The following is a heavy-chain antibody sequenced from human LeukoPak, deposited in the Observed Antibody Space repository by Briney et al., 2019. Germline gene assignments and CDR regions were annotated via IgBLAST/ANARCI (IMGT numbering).Heavy chain of an antibody. Sequence: GALRLSCAASGFTFDDYGMNWVRQAPGKGLEWVSGINWNGGSTGYADSVKGRFTISRDNAKNSLYLQMSSLRAEDTALYYCARDYYDISGYYYPPPDYWGQGTLVTVSS. J-gene: IGHJ4*02. V-gene: IGHV3-20*04. CDR2: INWNGGST. D-gene: IGHD3-22*01. CDR1: GFTFDDYG. CDR3: ARDYYDISGYYYPPPDY.